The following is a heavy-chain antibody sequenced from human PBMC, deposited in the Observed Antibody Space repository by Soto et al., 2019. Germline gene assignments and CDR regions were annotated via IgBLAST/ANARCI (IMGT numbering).Heavy chain of an antibody. CDR1: GFTFSSYG. D-gene: IGHD3-3*01. J-gene: IGHJ6*02. CDR2: IWYDGSNK. V-gene: IGHV3-33*01. Sequence: PGGSPRLSCAASGFTFSSYGMHWVRQAPGKGLEWVAVIWYDGSNKYYADSVKGRFTISRDNSKNTLYLQMNSLRAEDTAVYYCAREPYYDFWSGYYYYYYYGMDVWGQGTTVTVSS. CDR3: AREPYYDFWSGYYYYYYYGMDV.